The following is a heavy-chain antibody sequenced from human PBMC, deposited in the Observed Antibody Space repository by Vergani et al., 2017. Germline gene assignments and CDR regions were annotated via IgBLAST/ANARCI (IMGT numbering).Heavy chain of an antibody. D-gene: IGHD2/OR15-2a*01. J-gene: IGHJ6*03. V-gene: IGHV4-31*03. CDR2: IHYSGST. CDR3: ARAPRVIDYMDV. Sequence: QVQLQESGPGLVKPSQTLSLTCTFSGVSISSGGYYWTWVRQHPGKGLEWIGYIHYSGSTYYKPSLKSRVTISIDTSKNQFSLNLNSVTAADTAVYYCARAPRVIDYMDVWGKGTTVTVSS. CDR1: GVSISSGGYY.